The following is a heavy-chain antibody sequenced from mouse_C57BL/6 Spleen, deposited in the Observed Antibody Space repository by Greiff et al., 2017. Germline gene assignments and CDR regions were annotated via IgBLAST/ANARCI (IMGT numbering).Heavy chain of an antibody. D-gene: IGHD2-4*01. J-gene: IGHJ3*01. V-gene: IGHV1-54*01. CDR2: IKPGCGGT. CDR1: GYAFTNYL. Sequence: QVLLQQSGAELVRPGTSVKVSCKASGYAFTNYLIEWVKQRPGQGLEWIGVIKPGCGGTNYNEKFKGKATLTADKSSSTAYMQLSSLTSEDSAVYFCAKGDDYDDGDWFEYWGQGTLVSVSA. CDR3: AKGDDYDDGDWFEY.